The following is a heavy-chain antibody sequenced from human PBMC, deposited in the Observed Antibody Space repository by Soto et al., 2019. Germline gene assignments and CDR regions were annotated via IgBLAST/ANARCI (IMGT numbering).Heavy chain of an antibody. CDR1: GFTFSSYG. CDR3: AKDQIPLGPFDY. Sequence: QVQLVESGGGVVQPGRSLRLSCAASGFTFSSYGMHWVRQAPGKGLEWVAVISYDGSNKYYADSVKGRFTISRDNSKNTLYLHMNSLRAEDTAVYYCAKDQIPLGPFDYWGQGTLVTVSS. CDR2: ISYDGSNK. D-gene: IGHD1-26*01. V-gene: IGHV3-30*18. J-gene: IGHJ4*02.